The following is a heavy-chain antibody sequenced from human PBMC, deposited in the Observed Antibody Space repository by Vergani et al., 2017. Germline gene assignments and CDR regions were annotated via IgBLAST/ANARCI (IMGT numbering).Heavy chain of an antibody. J-gene: IGHJ4*02. D-gene: IGHD3-10*01. Sequence: QVQLVQSGAEVKKPGSSVKVSCKASGGTFSSYTISWVRQAPGQGLEWMGRIIPILGIANYAQKFPGRVTITADKSTSTAYMELSSLRSEDTAVYYCEALWFVESMGPDYWGQGTLVTVSS. CDR3: EALWFVESMGPDY. V-gene: IGHV1-69*02. CDR1: GGTFSSYT. CDR2: IIPILGIA.